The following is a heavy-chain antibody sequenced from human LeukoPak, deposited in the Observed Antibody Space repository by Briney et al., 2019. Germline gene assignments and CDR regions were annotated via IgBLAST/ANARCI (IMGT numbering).Heavy chain of an antibody. J-gene: IGHJ4*02. D-gene: IGHD4/OR15-4a*01. CDR1: GGSISSYY. CDR3: ARHAAFADYQSHLTHFDY. CDR2: IYYSGST. V-gene: IGHV4-59*08. Sequence: PSETVSLTCTVSGGSISSYYWSWIGQPPGKGLEWIGYIYYSGSTNYNPSLKSRVTISVDTSKNQFSLRLSSVTAADTALYYCARHAAFADYQSHLTHFDYWGQGTLVADSS.